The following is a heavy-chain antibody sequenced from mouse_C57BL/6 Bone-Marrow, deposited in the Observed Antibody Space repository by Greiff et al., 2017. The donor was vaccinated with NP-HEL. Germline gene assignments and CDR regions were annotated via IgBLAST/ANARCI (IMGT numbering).Heavy chain of an antibody. J-gene: IGHJ4*01. D-gene: IGHD1-1*01. V-gene: IGHV1-52*01. CDR2: IDPSDSET. CDR3: ARSTTVVAPCYAMDY. Sequence: QVQLQQPGAELVRPGSSVKLSCKASGYTFTSYWMHWVKQRPIQGLEWIGNIDPSDSETHYNQKFKDKATLTVDKSSSTAYMQLSSLTSEDSAVYYCARSTTVVAPCYAMDYWGQGTSVTVSS. CDR1: GYTFTSYW.